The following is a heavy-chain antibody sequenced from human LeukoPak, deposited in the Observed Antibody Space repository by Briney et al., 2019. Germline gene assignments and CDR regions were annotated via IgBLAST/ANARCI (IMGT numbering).Heavy chain of an antibody. V-gene: IGHV4-34*01. J-gene: IGHJ4*02. Sequence: SETLSLTCAVYGGSFSGYYWSWIRQPPGKGLEWIGEINHSGSTNYNPSLTSRVTISVDKSKNQFSLKLSSVTAADTAVYYCARGRIVVVPAYFDYWGQGTLVTVSS. CDR2: INHSGST. D-gene: IGHD2-2*01. CDR3: ARGRIVVVPAYFDY. CDR1: GGSFSGYY.